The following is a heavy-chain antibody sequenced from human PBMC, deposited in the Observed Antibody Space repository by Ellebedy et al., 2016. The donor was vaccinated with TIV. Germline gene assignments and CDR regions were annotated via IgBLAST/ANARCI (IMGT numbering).Heavy chain of an antibody. CDR1: GGTFSSYA. V-gene: IGHV1-69*13. CDR2: IIPIFGTA. D-gene: IGHD3-10*01. Sequence: SVKVSXXASGGTFSSYAISWVRQAPGQGLEWMGGIIPIFGTANYAQKFQGRVTITADESTSTAYMELSSLRSEDTAVYYCATNRVWFGELLPPDYWGQGTLVTVSS. J-gene: IGHJ4*02. CDR3: ATNRVWFGELLPPDY.